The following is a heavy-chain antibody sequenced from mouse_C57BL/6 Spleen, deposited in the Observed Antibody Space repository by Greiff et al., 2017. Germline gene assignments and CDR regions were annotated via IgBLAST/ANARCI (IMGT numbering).Heavy chain of an antibody. V-gene: IGHV5-4*01. CDR3: ARGSEDDYGSSYRFPY. Sequence: VQLKESGGGLVKPGGSLKLSCAASGFTFSSYAMSWVRQTPEKRLEWVATISDGGRYTYYPDNVKGRFTISRDNAKNNLYLQMSHLKSEDTAMYYCARGSEDDYGSSYRFPYRGQSTLVTGSA. J-gene: IGHJ3*01. CDR2: ISDGGRYT. CDR1: GFTFSSYA. D-gene: IGHD1-1*01.